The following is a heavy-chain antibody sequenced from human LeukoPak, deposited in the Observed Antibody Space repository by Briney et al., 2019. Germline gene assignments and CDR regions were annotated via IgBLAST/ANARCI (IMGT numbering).Heavy chain of an antibody. CDR3: AREPYCSSTSCYAFDI. D-gene: IGHD2-2*01. J-gene: IGHJ3*02. V-gene: IGHV1-69*05. Sequence: SVKVSCKASGGTFSSYAIGWVRQAPGQGLEWMGRIIPIFGTANYAQKFQGRVTITTDESTSTAYMELSSLRSEDTAVYYCAREPYCSSTSCYAFDIWGQGTMVTVSS. CDR1: GGTFSSYA. CDR2: IIPIFGTA.